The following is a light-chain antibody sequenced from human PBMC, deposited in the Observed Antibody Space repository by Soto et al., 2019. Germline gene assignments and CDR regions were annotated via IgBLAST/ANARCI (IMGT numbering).Light chain of an antibody. CDR3: SSFTTSGTSV. CDR1: SNDVGGYNH. Sequence: QSALTQPASVSGSPGQSIAISCTGTSNDVGGYNHVTWYQQYPGKAPKLIIYDVVNRPSGVSNRFSGSKSGNTASLTISGLQAEDEADYYCSSFTTSGTSVFGGGTKVTVL. J-gene: IGLJ2*01. CDR2: DVV. V-gene: IGLV2-14*01.